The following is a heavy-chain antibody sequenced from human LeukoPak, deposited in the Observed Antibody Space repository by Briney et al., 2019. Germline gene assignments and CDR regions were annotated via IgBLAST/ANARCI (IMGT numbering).Heavy chain of an antibody. CDR2: INPNSGGT. D-gene: IGHD6-19*01. J-gene: IGHJ4*02. Sequence: ASVKVSCKASGYTFTGYYMHWVRQAPGQGLEWMGWINPNSGGTNYAQKVQGRVTMTRDTSISTAYMELSRLRSDDTAVYYCARDHSSGWYGDYWGQGTLVTVSS. CDR3: ARDHSSGWYGDY. V-gene: IGHV1-2*02. CDR1: GYTFTGYY.